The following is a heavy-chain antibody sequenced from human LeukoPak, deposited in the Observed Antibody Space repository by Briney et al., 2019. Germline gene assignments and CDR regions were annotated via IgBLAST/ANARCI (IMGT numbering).Heavy chain of an antibody. D-gene: IGHD1-26*01. Sequence: GGSLRLSCAASGFTVSSNYMSWVRQAPGKGLEWVSVIDSGGRTYYADSVKGRFTIPRDNSKNTLYLQMNSLRAGDTAVYYCTRDRSGTYCDYWGQGTLVTVSS. V-gene: IGHV3-53*01. CDR1: GFTVSSNY. CDR2: IDSGGRT. CDR3: TRDRSGTYCDY. J-gene: IGHJ4*02.